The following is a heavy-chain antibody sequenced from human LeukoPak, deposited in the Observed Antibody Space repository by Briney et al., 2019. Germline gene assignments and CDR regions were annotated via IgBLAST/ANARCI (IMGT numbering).Heavy chain of an antibody. J-gene: IGHJ4*02. CDR3: AKGPYDTVSFDY. CDR1: GYTLTELS. CDR2: FDPEDGET. Sequence: ASVKVSCKVSGYTLTELSMHWVRQAPGKGLEWMGGFDPEDGETIYAQKFQGRVTMTEDTSTDTAYMELSSLRSEDTAMYYCAKGPYDTVSFDYWGQGTLVTVSS. D-gene: IGHD3-22*01. V-gene: IGHV1-24*01.